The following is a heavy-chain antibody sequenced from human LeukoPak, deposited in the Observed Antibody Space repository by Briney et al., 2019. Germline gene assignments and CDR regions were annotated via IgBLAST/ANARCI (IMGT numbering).Heavy chain of an antibody. V-gene: IGHV5-51*01. CDR2: IYPGDSDT. D-gene: IGHD1-26*01. Sequence: KFGESLKISCKGSGYSFTSYWIGWVRQMPGKGLEWMGIIYPGDSDTRYSPSFQGQVTISAGKSISTAYLQWSSLKASDTAMYYCARPSWGSYSPPLYWGQGTLVTVSS. CDR3: ARPSWGSYSPPLY. CDR1: GYSFTSYW. J-gene: IGHJ4*02.